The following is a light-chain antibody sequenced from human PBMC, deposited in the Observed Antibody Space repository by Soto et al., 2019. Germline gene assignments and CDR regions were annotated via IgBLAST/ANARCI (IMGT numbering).Light chain of an antibody. CDR2: EVS. J-gene: IGLJ1*01. CDR3: SSYTSSSIPYV. CDR1: SSDVGGYNY. V-gene: IGLV2-14*01. Sequence: QSVLTQHASVSGSPGQSITISCTGTSSDVGGYNYVSWYQQHPGKAPKLMIYEVSNRPSGVSNRFSGSKSGNTASLTISGLQAEDEADYYCSSYTSSSIPYVFGTGTKVTVL.